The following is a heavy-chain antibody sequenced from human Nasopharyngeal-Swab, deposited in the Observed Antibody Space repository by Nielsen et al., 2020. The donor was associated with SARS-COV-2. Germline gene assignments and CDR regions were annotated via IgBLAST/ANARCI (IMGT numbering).Heavy chain of an antibody. D-gene: IGHD5-24*01. CDR2: IYYNGNT. CDR1: GDSIAYSTFY. CDR3: ARAGRVGDAYTGLDV. V-gene: IGHV4-39*01. J-gene: IGHJ6*02. Sequence: GSLRLSCTVSGDSIAYSTFYWGWIRQPPGKGLEWIGNIYYNGNTYQNPSLKSRLTISVDKSKNQFSLQLSSLTATDTAVYYCARAGRVGDAYTGLDVWGQGTTVTVSS.